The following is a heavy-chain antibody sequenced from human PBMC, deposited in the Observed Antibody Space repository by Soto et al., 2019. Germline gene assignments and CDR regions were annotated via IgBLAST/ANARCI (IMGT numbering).Heavy chain of an antibody. CDR2: LTWKSATT. CDR1: GFTFDDFA. D-gene: IGHD5-18*01. J-gene: IGHJ1*01. V-gene: IGHV3-9*01. Sequence: DVQLVESGGGLVQPGRSLRLSCAASGFTFDDFAMHWVRKVPGKGLEWVSGLTWKSATTIYSVSVKGRFTISRDNAKNSLFLEMHSPRPEDTALYYCAEHPRPWIQYYFTSWGRGTLVTVSS. CDR3: AEHPRPWIQYYFTS.